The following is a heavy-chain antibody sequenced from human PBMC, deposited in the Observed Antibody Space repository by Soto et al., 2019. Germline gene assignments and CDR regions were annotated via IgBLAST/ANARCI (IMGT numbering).Heavy chain of an antibody. D-gene: IGHD2-15*01. CDR3: ASIVVVVAATGWFDP. CDR1: GFTFSSYA. J-gene: IGHJ5*02. CDR2: ISGSGGST. Sequence: EVQLLESGGGLVQPGGSLRLSCAASGFTFSSYAMSWVRQAPGKGLEWVSAISGSGGSTYYADSVKGRFTISRDNSKNPLYLQMNSLRAEDTAVYYCASIVVVVAATGWFDPWGQGTLVTVSS. V-gene: IGHV3-23*01.